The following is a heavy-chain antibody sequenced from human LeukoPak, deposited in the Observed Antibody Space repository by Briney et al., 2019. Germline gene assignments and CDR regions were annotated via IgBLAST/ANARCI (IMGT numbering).Heavy chain of an antibody. V-gene: IGHV4-59*01. J-gene: IGHJ6*02. Sequence: SETLSLTCAVYGGSFSGYYWSWIRQPPGKGLEWIGYIYYSGSTNYNPSLKSRVTISVDTSKNQFSLKLSSVTAADTAVYYCARVSQNTIFGVVIKSGYYGMDVWGQGTTVTVSS. CDR1: GGSFSGYY. CDR3: ARVSQNTIFGVVIKSGYYGMDV. CDR2: IYYSGST. D-gene: IGHD3-3*01.